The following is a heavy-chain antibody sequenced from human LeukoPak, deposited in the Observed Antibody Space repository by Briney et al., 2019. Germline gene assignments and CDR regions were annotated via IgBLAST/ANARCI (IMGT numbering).Heavy chain of an antibody. J-gene: IGHJ5*02. Sequence: ASVKVSCKASGYTFTDYYMYWVRQAPGQGLEWMGWINPKSGGTKYAQKFEGWVTMTRDTSISTAYMEVSGLKSDDTAVYYCARVWSTAATGWNWFDPWGQGTLVTVSS. CDR3: ARVWSTAATGWNWFDP. V-gene: IGHV1-2*04. CDR2: INPKSGGT. D-gene: IGHD6-13*01. CDR1: GYTFTDYY.